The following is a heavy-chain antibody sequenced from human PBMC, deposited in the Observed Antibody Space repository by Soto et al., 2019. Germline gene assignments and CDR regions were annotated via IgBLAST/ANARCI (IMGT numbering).Heavy chain of an antibody. J-gene: IGHJ3*02. CDR3: ARVPGSGTYYDGRIESDAFDI. CDR2: IWFDGSNK. V-gene: IGHV3-33*01. CDR1: GFTFSHYA. D-gene: IGHD3-10*01. Sequence: QVHLVESGGGVVQTGRSLRLSCAASGFTFSHYAIHWVRQAPGKGLEWVAVIWFDGSNKYFADSVKGRVTISRDNSKNTVDLQMNSLRAEDSAVYYCARVPGSGTYYDGRIESDAFDIWGQGTEVTVSS.